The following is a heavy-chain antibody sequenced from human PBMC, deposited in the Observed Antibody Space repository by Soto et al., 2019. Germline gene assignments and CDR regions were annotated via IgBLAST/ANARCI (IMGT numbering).Heavy chain of an antibody. J-gene: IGHJ5*02. V-gene: IGHV4-61*08. CDR2: IYRSGST. CDR1: GGSIRSGGCS. Sequence: SETLSLTCAVSGGSIRSGGCSWSWIRQPPGKGLEWIGYIYRSGSTNYNPSLKSRVTISVDTSRNQFSLKVNSVTAADTAMYYCARRAVVAVTGSLDNWLDPWGQGILVTVS. CDR3: ARRAVVAVTGSLDNWLDP. D-gene: IGHD2-21*01.